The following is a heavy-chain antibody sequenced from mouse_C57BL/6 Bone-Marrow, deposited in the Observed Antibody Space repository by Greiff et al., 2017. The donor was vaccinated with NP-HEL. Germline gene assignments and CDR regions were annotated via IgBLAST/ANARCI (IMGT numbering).Heavy chain of an antibody. J-gene: IGHJ2*01. CDR3: ARRRNHYYGSSPFDY. V-gene: IGHV5-9*01. CDR1: GFTFSSYT. D-gene: IGHD1-1*01. Sequence: EVMLVESGGGLVKPGGSLKLSCAASGFTFSSYTMSWVRQTPEKRLEWVATISGGGGNTYYPDSVKGRFTISRDHAKNTLYLQMSSLRSEDTALYYCARRRNHYYGSSPFDYWGQGTTLTVSS. CDR2: ISGGGGNT.